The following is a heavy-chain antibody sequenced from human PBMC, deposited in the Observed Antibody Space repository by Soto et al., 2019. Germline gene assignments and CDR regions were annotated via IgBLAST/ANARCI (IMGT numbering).Heavy chain of an antibody. V-gene: IGHV3-7*05. CDR2: VKDDGSEQ. CDR3: ARDGLGGFFDY. J-gene: IGHJ4*02. CDR1: GFIFSSHW. Sequence: PGGSLRLSCAPSGFIFSSHWISWVRRAPGKGLEWVANVKDDGSEQQYADSVKGLFTIARDNAKNSVYLQMNGLGAEDTAVYYSARDGLGGFFDYWGQGIQVTVSS. D-gene: IGHD3-3*01.